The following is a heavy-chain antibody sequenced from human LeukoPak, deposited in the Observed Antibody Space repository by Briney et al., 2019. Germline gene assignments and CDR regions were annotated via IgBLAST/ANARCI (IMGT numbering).Heavy chain of an antibody. Sequence: GGSLRLSCAASGFTFTSCWMSWVRQAPGKGLEWVASIKEDGREKYYMDSVKGRFTISRDNAKNSLSLQVNSLRAGDTAVYYCARVPGVTRYFDYWGQGTLVTVSS. J-gene: IGHJ4*02. D-gene: IGHD4-11*01. CDR2: IKEDGREK. V-gene: IGHV3-7*01. CDR1: GFTFTSCW. CDR3: ARVPGVTRYFDY.